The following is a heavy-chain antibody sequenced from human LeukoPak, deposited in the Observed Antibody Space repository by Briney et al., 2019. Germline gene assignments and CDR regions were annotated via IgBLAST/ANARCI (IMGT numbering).Heavy chain of an antibody. CDR2: IYYSGST. CDR1: GGSISSGDYY. D-gene: IGHD6-13*01. CDR3: ARVGSSWYFDY. Sequence: SETLSHTCTVSGGSISSGDYYWSWIRQPPGKGLEWIGYIYYSGSTYYNPSLKSRVTISVDTSKNQFSLKLSSVTAADTAVYYCARVGSSWYFDYWGQGTLVTVSS. V-gene: IGHV4-30-4*01. J-gene: IGHJ4*02.